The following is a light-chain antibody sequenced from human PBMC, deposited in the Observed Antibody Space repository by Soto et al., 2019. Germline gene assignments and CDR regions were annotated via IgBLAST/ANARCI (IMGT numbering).Light chain of an antibody. V-gene: IGKV3-15*01. CDR1: QSVSSN. Sequence: EIVMTQSPATLSVSPGERATLSCRASQSVSSNLVWYQQKPGQTPQLLIYVASTRATGIPARFSGSGSGTAVTRTISSLQSEYFAVYYCQQYNGLPLTFGGETKVEFK. CDR2: VAS. CDR3: QQYNGLPLT. J-gene: IGKJ4*01.